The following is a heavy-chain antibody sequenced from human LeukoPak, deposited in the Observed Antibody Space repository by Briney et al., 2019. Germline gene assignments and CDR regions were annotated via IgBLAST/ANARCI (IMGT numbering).Heavy chain of an antibody. CDR1: GFTFISFA. Sequence: PGGSLKLSCAASGFTFISFAKHGVRQPPGKGLEWGAVISYDGSYKYYADSVKGRFTISRDNSKNTLYLQINSLRAEDTAVYYCARGYCSGGTCYFDYWGQGTLVTVSS. D-gene: IGHD2-15*01. CDR3: ARGYCSGGTCYFDY. CDR2: ISYDGSYK. V-gene: IGHV3-30-3*01. J-gene: IGHJ4*02.